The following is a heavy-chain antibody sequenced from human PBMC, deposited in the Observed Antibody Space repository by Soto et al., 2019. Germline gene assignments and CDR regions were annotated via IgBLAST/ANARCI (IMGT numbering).Heavy chain of an antibody. CDR3: AKDTGADY. D-gene: IGHD3-10*01. CDR2: ISYDGSNQ. Sequence: QVQLVESGGGVVQPGRYLRLSCAASGFTFSSYGMYWVRQAPGKGLEWVARISYDGSNQFYGDSVKGRFTISRDNSKNTLYLQMNSLRSEDTAVYYCAKDTGADYWGQGTLVTVSS. J-gene: IGHJ4*02. CDR1: GFTFSSYG. V-gene: IGHV3-30*18.